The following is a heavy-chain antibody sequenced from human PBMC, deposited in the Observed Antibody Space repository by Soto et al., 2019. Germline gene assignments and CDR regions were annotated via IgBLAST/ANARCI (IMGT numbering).Heavy chain of an antibody. J-gene: IGHJ6*02. D-gene: IGHD4-4*01. V-gene: IGHV2-26*01. CDR2: IFSNDEK. Sequence: QVTLKESGPVLVKPTENLTLTCTVSGFSRSNARMGVSWIRQPPGKALEWLAHIFSNDEKSSSTYLKSRLTISKATSKSQVVLTMTNMDPVDTATYYCARIAQVHSNYPYYYYGMDVWGQGTTVTVSS. CDR3: ARIAQVHSNYPYYYYGMDV. CDR1: GFSRSNARMG.